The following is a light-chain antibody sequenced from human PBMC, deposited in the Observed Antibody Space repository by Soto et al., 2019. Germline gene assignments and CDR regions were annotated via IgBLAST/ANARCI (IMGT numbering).Light chain of an antibody. CDR1: QSVSSN. J-gene: IGKJ1*01. CDR3: QQYNIWTWT. CDR2: GAS. Sequence: EIVMTQSPATLSVSPGERATLSCRASQSVSSNLAWYQQKPGQAPRLLIYGASTRATGIPARFSGSGSGTELTLTISSLQSEDFAVYYCQQYNIWTWTFGQGTKVEIK. V-gene: IGKV3-15*01.